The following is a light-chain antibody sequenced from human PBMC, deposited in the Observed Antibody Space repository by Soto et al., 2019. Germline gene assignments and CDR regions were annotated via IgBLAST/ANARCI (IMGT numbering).Light chain of an antibody. Sequence: QPALTHPPSATPTPEQRVTISCFGSSSNIGSNYVYWYQQLPGTAPKLLIYRNNQRPSGVPDQFSGSKSGTSASLAISGLRSEDVAFYYWATWDNCLSVLYVVVTRTSVTVL. V-gene: IGLV1-47*01. CDR1: SSNIGSNY. CDR3: ATWDNCLSVLYV. J-gene: IGLJ1*01. CDR2: RNN.